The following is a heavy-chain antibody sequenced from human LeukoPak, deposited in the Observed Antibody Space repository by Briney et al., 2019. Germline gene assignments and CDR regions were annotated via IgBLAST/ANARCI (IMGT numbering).Heavy chain of an antibody. CDR3: ARANALYCSSTSCLFDY. CDR1: GYTFTDYY. V-gene: IGHV1-2*02. J-gene: IGHJ4*02. Sequence: ASVTVSCKASGYTFTDYYIHWVRQAPGQGLEWMAWINPNSGGTYYAQNFHDRITLTRETSTSTAYMELSRLRSDDTAIYYCARANALYCSSTSCLFDYWGQGTLVTVSS. CDR2: INPNSGGT. D-gene: IGHD2-2*01.